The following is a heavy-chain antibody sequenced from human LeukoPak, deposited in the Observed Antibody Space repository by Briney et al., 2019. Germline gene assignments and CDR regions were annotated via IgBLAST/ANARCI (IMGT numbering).Heavy chain of an antibody. CDR1: GGTFSSYA. Sequence: ASVKVTCKASGGTFSSYAISWVRQAPGQGLEWMGGIIPIFGTANYAQKFQGRVTITADKSTSTAYMELSSLRSEDTAVYYCARKVPNDSSGYYYRGQFDPWGQGTLVTVSS. CDR3: ARKVPNDSSGYYYRGQFDP. V-gene: IGHV1-69*06. J-gene: IGHJ5*02. D-gene: IGHD3-22*01. CDR2: IIPIFGTA.